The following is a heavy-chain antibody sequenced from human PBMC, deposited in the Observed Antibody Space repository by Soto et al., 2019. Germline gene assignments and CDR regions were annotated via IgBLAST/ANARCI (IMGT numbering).Heavy chain of an antibody. CDR1: GFTFSDYA. V-gene: IGHV3-23*01. J-gene: IGHJ4*02. Sequence: GGSLRLSCSASGFTFSDYAITWVRQAPGKGLEWVSSISDNGVTTYYADSVKGRFTISRDNPKNTLFLRMNSLRVDDTAIYYCARTLGHYGEGSGAFDYWGQAAMVTVYS. D-gene: IGHD3-10*01. CDR3: ARTLGHYGEGSGAFDY. CDR2: ISDNGVTT.